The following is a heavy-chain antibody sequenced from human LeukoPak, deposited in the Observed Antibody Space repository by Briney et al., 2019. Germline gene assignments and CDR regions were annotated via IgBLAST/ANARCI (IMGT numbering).Heavy chain of an antibody. CDR1: GGSISSGSYY. V-gene: IGHV4-61*02. Sequence: DPSETLSLTCTVSGGSISSGSYYWSWIRQPAGKGLEWIGRIYTSGSTNYNPSLKSRVTMSVDTSKNQFSLKLSSVIAADTAVYYCARDLGAFDIWGQGTMVTVSS. CDR3: ARDLGAFDI. CDR2: IYTSGST. J-gene: IGHJ3*02. D-gene: IGHD7-27*01.